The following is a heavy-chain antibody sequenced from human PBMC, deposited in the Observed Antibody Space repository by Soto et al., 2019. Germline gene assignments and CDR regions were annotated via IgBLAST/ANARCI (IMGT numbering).Heavy chain of an antibody. Sequence: PGGSLRLSCAASGFTFSSYAMSWVRQAPGKGLEWVSAISGSGGSTYYADSVKGRFTISRDNSKNTLYLQMNSLRAEDTAVYYCASRGGFWSGSKNFDYWGQGTLVTVSS. CDR1: GFTFSSYA. V-gene: IGHV3-23*01. CDR2: ISGSGGST. D-gene: IGHD3-3*01. CDR3: ASRGGFWSGSKNFDY. J-gene: IGHJ4*02.